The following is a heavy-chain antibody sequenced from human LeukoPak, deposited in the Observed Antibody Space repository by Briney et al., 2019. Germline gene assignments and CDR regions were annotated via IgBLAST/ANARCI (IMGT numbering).Heavy chain of an antibody. CDR2: IYYSGST. Sequence: SETLSLTCTVSGGSTSSGGYYWSWIRQHPGKGLEWIGYIYYSGSTYYNPSLKSRVTISLDTSKNQFSLKLSSVTAADTAVHYCARGHQYYDSSGPYFYFDYWGQGTLVTVSS. D-gene: IGHD3-22*01. V-gene: IGHV4-31*03. J-gene: IGHJ4*02. CDR1: GGSTSSGGYY. CDR3: ARGHQYYDSSGPYFYFDY.